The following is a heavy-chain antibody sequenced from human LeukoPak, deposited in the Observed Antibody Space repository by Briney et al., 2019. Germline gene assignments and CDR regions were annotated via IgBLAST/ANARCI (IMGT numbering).Heavy chain of an antibody. CDR1: GYSFFSNYW. V-gene: IGHV5-51*01. Sequence: GESLKISCKAYGYSFFSNYWIAWVRQMPGKGLEWMGILYPGDSDSRYSPSFQGQVTISADRSISTAYLHWSSLKVSDTAMYYCAGASRDGYNQNFDYWGQGTLVTVSS. D-gene: IGHD5-24*01. CDR3: AGASRDGYNQNFDY. CDR2: LYPGDSDS. J-gene: IGHJ4*02.